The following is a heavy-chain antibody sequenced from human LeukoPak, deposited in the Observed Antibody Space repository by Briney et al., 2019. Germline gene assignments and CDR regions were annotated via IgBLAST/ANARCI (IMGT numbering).Heavy chain of an antibody. J-gene: IGHJ3*02. V-gene: IGHV3-23*01. CDR3: AKTARTNWDSFDI. Sequence: GGSLRLSCAASGFTFNSYAMSWVRQAPGKGLEWVSAISGSGGRTYYADSVKGRFTISRDNSKNTLYLQMNSLRADDTAVYYCAKTARTNWDSFDIWGQGTMVTVSS. CDR2: ISGSGGRT. D-gene: IGHD1-1*01. CDR1: GFTFNSYA.